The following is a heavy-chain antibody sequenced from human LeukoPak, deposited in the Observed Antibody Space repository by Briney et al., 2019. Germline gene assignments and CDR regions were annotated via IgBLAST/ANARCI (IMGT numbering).Heavy chain of an antibody. V-gene: IGHV3-23*01. D-gene: IGHD3-22*01. CDR1: GFTFSSYA. CDR2: ISGSGGST. CDR3: SRDPGRYSGGHYPFDY. Sequence: GGSLRLSCAASGFTFSSYAMSRVRQAPGKGPEWVSAISGSGGSTYYADSVKGRFTISRDNSKNTLYLQMNSLKTEDTAVYYCSRDPGRYSGGHYPFDYWGQGTLVTVSS. J-gene: IGHJ4*02.